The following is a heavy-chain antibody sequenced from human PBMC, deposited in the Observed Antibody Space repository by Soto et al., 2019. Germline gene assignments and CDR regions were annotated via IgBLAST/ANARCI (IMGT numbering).Heavy chain of an antibody. V-gene: IGHV3-21*01. D-gene: IGHD5-18*01. J-gene: IGHJ6*02. Sequence: EVQLVESGGGLVKPGGSLRLSCAASGFTFSSYSMNWVRQAPGKGLEWVSSISSSSSYIYYADSVKGRFTISRDNAKKPLYVQMNSVRAEDTAVYYGARDRKKTAMVSNYYYYYGMDVWGQGTTVTVSS. CDR3: ARDRKKTAMVSNYYYYYGMDV. CDR2: ISSSSSYI. CDR1: GFTFSSYS.